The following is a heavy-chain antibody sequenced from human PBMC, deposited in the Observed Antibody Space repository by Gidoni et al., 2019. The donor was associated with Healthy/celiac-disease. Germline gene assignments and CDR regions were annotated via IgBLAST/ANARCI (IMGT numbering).Heavy chain of an antibody. J-gene: IGHJ5*02. CDR2: IYYSGST. D-gene: IGHD3-10*01. V-gene: IGHV4-59*01. CDR1: GGSISRYY. CDR3: ARGGRITMVRGDTNWFDP. Sequence: QVQLQESGPGLVKPSETLSLTCTVPGGSISRYYWSWIRQPPGKGLEWIGYIYYSGSTNYNPSLKSRVTISVDTSKNQFYLKLSSVTAADTAVYYCARGGRITMVRGDTNWFDPWGQGTLVTVSS.